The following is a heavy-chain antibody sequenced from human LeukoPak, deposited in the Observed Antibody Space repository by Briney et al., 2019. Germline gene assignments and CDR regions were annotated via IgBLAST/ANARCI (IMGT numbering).Heavy chain of an antibody. CDR3: ARDDYGIEFYYYYFMDV. Sequence: GGSLRLSCAVSGFTFSYYWMTWVRQAPGKGPEWVANIKQDGSEKYYVDSVKGRFTISRDNAKNSLYLQMNSLRAEDTAVYYCARDDYGIEFYYYYFMDVWGKGTTVTVSS. V-gene: IGHV3-7*01. CDR2: IKQDGSEK. CDR1: GFTFSYYW. D-gene: IGHD4-17*01. J-gene: IGHJ6*03.